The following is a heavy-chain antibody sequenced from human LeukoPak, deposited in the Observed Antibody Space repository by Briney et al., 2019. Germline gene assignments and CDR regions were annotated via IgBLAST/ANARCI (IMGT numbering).Heavy chain of an antibody. D-gene: IGHD2-2*01. Sequence: SETLSLTCTVSGGSISSGSYYWSWIRQPAGKGLEWIGRIYTSGSTNYNPSLKSRVTISVDTSKNQFSLKLSPVTAADTAVYYCARPGRYCSSTSCYSLFDYWGQGTLVTVSS. CDR1: GGSISSGSYY. V-gene: IGHV4-61*02. J-gene: IGHJ4*02. CDR3: ARPGRYCSSTSCYSLFDY. CDR2: IYTSGST.